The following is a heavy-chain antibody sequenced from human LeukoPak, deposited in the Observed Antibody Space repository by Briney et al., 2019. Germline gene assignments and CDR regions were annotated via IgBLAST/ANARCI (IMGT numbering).Heavy chain of an antibody. CDR2: IYPSGTT. CDR1: GYSISSGYY. D-gene: IGHD6-13*01. J-gene: IGHJ5*02. Sequence: SETLSLTCTVSGYSISSGYYWGWIRQPPGKGLEWIGNIYPSGTTYYNPSLKTRVTISVDTSKNRFSLKLSSVTAADTAVYFCARAYSSSWYFNWFDPWGQGTLVTVSS. CDR3: ARAYSSSWYFNWFDP. V-gene: IGHV4-38-2*02.